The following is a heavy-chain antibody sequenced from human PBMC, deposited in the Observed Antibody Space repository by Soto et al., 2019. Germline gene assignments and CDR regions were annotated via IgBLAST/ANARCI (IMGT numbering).Heavy chain of an antibody. CDR3: AKLDV. CDR2: MNHSGFT. Sequence: SETLSLTCTVSGGSVSSGGFYYHWIRQPPGKGLEWIGEMNHSGFTNYNPSLKSRLTISVDTSKTQFSLNLTSVTSADTAVYYCAKLDVWGKGTTVTVSS. CDR1: GGSVSSGGFY. V-gene: IGHV4-61*08. J-gene: IGHJ6*04.